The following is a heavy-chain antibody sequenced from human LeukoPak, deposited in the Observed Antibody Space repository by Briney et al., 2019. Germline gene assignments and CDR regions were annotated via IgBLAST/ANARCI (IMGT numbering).Heavy chain of an antibody. J-gene: IGHJ6*02. D-gene: IGHD3-10*01. CDR1: GFTVSSNY. CDR2: IYSGGST. V-gene: IGHV3-66*01. CDR3: ARDRRGSGSYYPTYYYYGMDV. Sequence: GGSLRLSCAASGFTVSSNYMSWARQAPGKGLEGGSVIYSGGSTYYADSVKGRFTISRDNSKNTLYLQMNSLRAEDTAVYYCARDRRGSGSYYPTYYYYGMDVWGQGTTVTVSS.